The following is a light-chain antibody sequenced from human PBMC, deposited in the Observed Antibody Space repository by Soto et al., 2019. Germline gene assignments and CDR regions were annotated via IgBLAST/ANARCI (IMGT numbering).Light chain of an antibody. CDR2: EVT. V-gene: IGLV2-14*01. CDR3: FSYTGSTALV. J-gene: IGLJ2*01. Sequence: QSALTQPASVSGSPGQSITISCTGTSSDIGAYKYVSWYQKYPGKAPKLIIYEVTNRPSGISNRFSGSKSGNTASLTISGLQAEDEADYYCFSYTGSTALVFGGGTKLTVL. CDR1: SSDIGAYKY.